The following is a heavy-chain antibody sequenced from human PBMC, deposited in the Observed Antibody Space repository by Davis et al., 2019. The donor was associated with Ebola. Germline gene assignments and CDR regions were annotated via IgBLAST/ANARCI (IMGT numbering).Heavy chain of an antibody. CDR1: GGSFSGYY. V-gene: IGHV4-34*01. J-gene: IGHJ6*02. CDR3: ARGYCSSTSCPATYYYGMDV. CDR2: INHSGST. D-gene: IGHD2-2*01. Sequence: PSETLSFTCAVYGGSFSGYYWSWIRQPPGKGLEWIGEINHSGSTNYNPSLKSRVTISVDTSKNQFSLKLSSVTAADTAVYYCARGYCSSTSCPATYYYGMDVWGQGTTVTVSS.